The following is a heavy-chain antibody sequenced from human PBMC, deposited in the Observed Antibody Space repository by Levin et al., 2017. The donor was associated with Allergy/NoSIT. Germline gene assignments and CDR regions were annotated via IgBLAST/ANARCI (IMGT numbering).Heavy chain of an antibody. Sequence: SETLSLTCAVYGGSFSGYYWSWIRQPPGKGLEWIGEINHSGSTNYNPSLKSRVTISVDTSKNQFSLKLSSVTAADTAVYYCARGHGGYYHNDYWGQGTLVTVSS. CDR1: GGSFSGYY. CDR3: ARGHGGYYHNDY. V-gene: IGHV4-34*01. D-gene: IGHD3-22*01. J-gene: IGHJ4*02. CDR2: INHSGST.